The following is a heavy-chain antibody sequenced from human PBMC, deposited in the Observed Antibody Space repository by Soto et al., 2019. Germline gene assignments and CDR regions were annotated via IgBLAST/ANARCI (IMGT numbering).Heavy chain of an antibody. CDR3: ARIRGYWSGLDV. CDR1: GFPLSTYG. Sequence: EVQLLESGGGLVQPGGSLRLSCAASGFPLSTYGMTWVRQAPGKGLEWVSAITGTGGNTYYVDSVKGRFTSSRDNSKNMLYLQMNSLRVEDTAVNYCARIRGYWSGLDVWGQGTTVTVSS. CDR2: ITGTGGNT. V-gene: IGHV3-23*01. D-gene: IGHD2-8*02. J-gene: IGHJ6*02.